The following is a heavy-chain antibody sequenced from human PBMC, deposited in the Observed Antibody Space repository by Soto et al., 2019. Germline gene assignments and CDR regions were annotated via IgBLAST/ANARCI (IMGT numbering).Heavy chain of an antibody. CDR3: APLSVSLSGPYGIHV. J-gene: IGHJ6*02. Sequence: SETLSLTCSVSGYSVSSSDYYWAWIRQPPGKGLEWIGSMLYSGLTYYNPSLKSRVTLSADTSKNQFSVRLNSVTASDTAVYYCAPLSVSLSGPYGIHVRGQGTTVTVSS. CDR1: GYSVSSSDYY. CDR2: MLYSGLT. D-gene: IGHD2-15*01. V-gene: IGHV4-39*01.